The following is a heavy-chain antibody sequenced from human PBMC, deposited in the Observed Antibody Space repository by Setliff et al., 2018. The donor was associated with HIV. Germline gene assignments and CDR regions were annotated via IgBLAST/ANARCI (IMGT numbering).Heavy chain of an antibody. Sequence: ASVKVSCKAAGYTFGGFYLHWVRQAPGQGLEWMGRINPKSGGTQYAQKFQGRVTMARDVSISTAYMELSRLRSDDTAVYYCARSAVVVPADYNFWSGYPTAHAFDIWGQGTMVTVSS. D-gene: IGHD3-3*01. CDR3: ARSAVVVPADYNFWSGYPTAHAFDI. CDR2: INPKSGGT. J-gene: IGHJ3*02. V-gene: IGHV1-2*06. CDR1: GYTFGGFY.